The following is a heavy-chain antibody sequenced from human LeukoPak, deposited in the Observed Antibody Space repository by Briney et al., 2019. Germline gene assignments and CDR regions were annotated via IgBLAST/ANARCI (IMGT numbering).Heavy chain of an antibody. CDR3: ARQVGSSSFYYYYYGMDV. V-gene: IGHV4-39*01. CDR1: GGSISSYY. D-gene: IGHD6-6*01. Sequence: PSETLSLTCTVSGGSISSYYWGWIRQPPGNGLEWIGSIYYSGSTYYNPSLKSRVTISVDTSKNQFSLKLSSVTAADTAVYYCARQVGSSSFYYYYYGMDVWGQGTTVTVSS. J-gene: IGHJ6*02. CDR2: IYYSGST.